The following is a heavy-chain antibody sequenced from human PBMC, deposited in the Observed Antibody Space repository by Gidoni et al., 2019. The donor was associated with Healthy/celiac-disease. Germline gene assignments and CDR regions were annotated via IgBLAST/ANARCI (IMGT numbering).Heavy chain of an antibody. CDR1: GGTFSRYT. CDR2: IIPILGIA. CDR3: ANRYCSSTSCRDYYGMDV. V-gene: IGHV1-69*02. D-gene: IGHD2-2*01. Sequence: QVQLVQSGAAVKKPGSSVKVSCKASGGTFSRYTISWVRQAPGQGLEWMGRIIPILGIANYAQKFQGRVTITADKSTSTAYMELSSLRSEDTAVYYCANRYCSSTSCRDYYGMDVWGQGTTVTVSS. J-gene: IGHJ6*02.